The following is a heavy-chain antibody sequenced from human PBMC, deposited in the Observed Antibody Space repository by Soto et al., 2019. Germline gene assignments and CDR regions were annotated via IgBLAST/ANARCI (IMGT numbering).Heavy chain of an antibody. CDR2: IVVGSGNT. J-gene: IGHJ4*02. D-gene: IGHD3-22*01. Sequence: ASVKVSCKASGYIFTFTSSAVQWVRQARGQRLEWIGWIVVGSGNTNYAQKFQERVTITRDMSTSTAYMELSSLRSEDTAVYYCAVDRYYYDSSGYQDFDYWGQGTLVTVSS. CDR1: GYIFTFTSSA. V-gene: IGHV1-58*01. CDR3: AVDRYYYDSSGYQDFDY.